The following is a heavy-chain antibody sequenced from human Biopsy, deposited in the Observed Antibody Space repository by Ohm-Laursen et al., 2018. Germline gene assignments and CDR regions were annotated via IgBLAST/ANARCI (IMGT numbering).Heavy chain of an antibody. CDR2: IIPIPNVA. D-gene: IGHD3-10*01. CDR1: GDSFTSYA. V-gene: IGHV1-69*01. CDR3: ATGPYYDTRFYYNVRPFDF. J-gene: IGHJ4*02. Sequence: SSVKVSCKASGDSFTSYAIGWVRQAPGQGLEWMGGIIPIPNVATYAQKFQGRITITADESTSTAYMEVTSLRSDDTAVYYCATGPYYDTRFYYNVRPFDFWGQGTLVTVSS.